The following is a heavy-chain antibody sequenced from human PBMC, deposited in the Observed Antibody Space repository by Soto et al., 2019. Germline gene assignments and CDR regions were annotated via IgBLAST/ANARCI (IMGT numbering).Heavy chain of an antibody. J-gene: IGHJ4*02. CDR1: GGSISSSSYY. D-gene: IGHD6-19*01. V-gene: IGHV4-39*01. CDR2: IYYSGST. Sequence: SETLSLTCTVSGGSISSSSYYWGWIRQPPGKGLEWIGSIYYSGSTYYNPSLKSRVTISVDTSKNQFSLKLSSVTAADTAVYYRARRYSSGWLAYFDYWGQGTLVTVSS. CDR3: ARRYSSGWLAYFDY.